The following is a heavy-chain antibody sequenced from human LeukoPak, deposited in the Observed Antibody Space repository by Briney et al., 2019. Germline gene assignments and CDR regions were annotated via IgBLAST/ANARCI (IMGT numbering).Heavy chain of an antibody. J-gene: IGHJ6*02. V-gene: IGHV1-8*01. CDR1: GYTFTSYD. Sequence: VASVKVSCKASGYTFTSYDINWVRQATGQGLEWMGWMNPNSGNTGYAQKFQGRVTITRNTSISTAYMELSSLRSEDTAVYYCASIMVRGVITRYGMDVWGQGTTVTVSS. CDR3: ASIMVRGVITRYGMDV. CDR2: MNPNSGNT. D-gene: IGHD3-10*01.